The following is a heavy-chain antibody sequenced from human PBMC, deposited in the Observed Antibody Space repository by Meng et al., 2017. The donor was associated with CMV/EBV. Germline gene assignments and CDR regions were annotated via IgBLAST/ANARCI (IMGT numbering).Heavy chain of an antibody. Sequence: GESLKISCAASGFTFSSYWMSWVRQAPGKGLEWVANIKQDGSEKYYADSVKGRFTISRDNAKNLLYLQMNSLRAEDTAVYYCARVIGDYDFWIGYSLYYYYGMDVWGQGTTVTVSS. CDR1: GFTFSSYW. CDR3: ARVIGDYDFWIGYSLYYYYGMDV. CDR2: IKQDGSEK. V-gene: IGHV3-7*01. J-gene: IGHJ6*02. D-gene: IGHD3-3*01.